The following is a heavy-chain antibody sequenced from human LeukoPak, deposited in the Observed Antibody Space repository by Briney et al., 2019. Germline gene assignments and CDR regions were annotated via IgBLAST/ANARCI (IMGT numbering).Heavy chain of an antibody. CDR2: INPNSGGT. CDR1: GYTFTGYY. Sequence: AASVKVSCKASGYTFTGYYMHWVRQAPGQGLEWMGWINPNSGGTNYAQKFQGRVTMTRDTSISTAYMELSRLRSDDTAVYYCARDYGDYVTTEGRFDYWGQGTLVTVSS. CDR3: ARDYGDYVTTEGRFDY. V-gene: IGHV1-2*02. J-gene: IGHJ4*02. D-gene: IGHD4-17*01.